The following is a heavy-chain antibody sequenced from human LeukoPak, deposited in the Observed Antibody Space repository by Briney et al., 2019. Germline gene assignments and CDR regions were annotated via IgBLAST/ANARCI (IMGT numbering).Heavy chain of an antibody. CDR1: GFTVSSNY. J-gene: IGHJ4*02. Sequence: GGSLRLSCAASGFTVSSNYMSWVRQAPGKGLEWVSVIYSGGSTYYADSVKGRFTISRDNSKNTLYLQMNSLRAEDTAVYYCARMVTIIDYFDYWGQGTLVTVSS. CDR2: IYSGGST. V-gene: IGHV3-66*01. CDR3: ARMVTIIDYFDY. D-gene: IGHD5-24*01.